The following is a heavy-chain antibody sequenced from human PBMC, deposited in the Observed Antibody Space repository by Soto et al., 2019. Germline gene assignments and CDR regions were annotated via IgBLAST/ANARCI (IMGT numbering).Heavy chain of an antibody. CDR3: ARHDEVYYYYYMYF. CDR1: GGSISGYF. Sequence: SETLSLTCTVSGGSISGYFWSWMRQPPGKGLEWIGYIYYSGSTNYNPSLKSRVTISVDTSKNQFSLKLSSVTAADTAVYYFARHDEVYYYYYMYFWGKGTTVTVSS. V-gene: IGHV4-59*08. J-gene: IGHJ6*03. CDR2: IYYSGST.